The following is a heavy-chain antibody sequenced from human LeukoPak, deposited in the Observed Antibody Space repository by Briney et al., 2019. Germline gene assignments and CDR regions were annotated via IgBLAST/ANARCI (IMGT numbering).Heavy chain of an antibody. Sequence: PGGSLRLSCAASGFTFSSYAMSWVRQAPGKGXXXXXAISGSGGSTYYADSVKGRFTISRDNSKNTLYLQMNSLRAEDTAVYYCAKEVDDWLSPFDYWGQGTLVTVSS. CDR2: ISGSGGST. CDR3: AKEVDDWLSPFDY. D-gene: IGHD3-9*01. V-gene: IGHV3-23*01. J-gene: IGHJ4*02. CDR1: GFTFSSYA.